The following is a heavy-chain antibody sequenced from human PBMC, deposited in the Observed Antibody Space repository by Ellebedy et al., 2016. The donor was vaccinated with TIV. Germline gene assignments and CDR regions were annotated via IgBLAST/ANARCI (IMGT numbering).Heavy chain of an antibody. CDR3: ARGRREFDLLTGFSP. CDR2: LSTGGTTT. CDR1: GFNFSNYE. V-gene: IGHV3-48*03. J-gene: IGHJ5*02. Sequence: GESLKISCAGSGFNFSNYEMNWVRQSPGRGLEWVSYLSTGGTTTFYADSVRGRFTISRDNGKRLLYLRMNSLRAEDTAVYYCARGRREFDLLTGFSPWGQGTLVTVSS. D-gene: IGHD3-9*01.